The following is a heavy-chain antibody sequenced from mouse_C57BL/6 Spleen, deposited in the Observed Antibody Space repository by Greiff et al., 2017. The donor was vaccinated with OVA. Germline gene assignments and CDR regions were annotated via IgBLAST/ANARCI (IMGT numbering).Heavy chain of an antibody. CDR3: TTSTVVAPGFAY. CDR2: IDPENGDT. V-gene: IGHV14-4*01. CDR1: GFNIKDDY. D-gene: IGHD1-1*01. J-gene: IGHJ3*01. Sequence: EVQLQQSGAELVRPGASVKLSCTASGFNIKDDYMHWVKQRPEQGLEWIGWIDPENGDTEYASKFQGKATIPADTSSNTAYLQLSSLTSEDTAVYYCTTSTVVAPGFAYWGQGTLVTVSA.